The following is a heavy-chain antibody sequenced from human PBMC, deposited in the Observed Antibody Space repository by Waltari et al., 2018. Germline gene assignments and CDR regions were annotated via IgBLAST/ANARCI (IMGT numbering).Heavy chain of an antibody. CDR3: ARAEGYGDYLDY. CDR1: GFTFSSYA. Sequence: EVQVLESGGGLVQPGGSLRLSCAASGFTFSSYAMTWVRQAPGKGLEWVSTISDNGVSTYYVDSVKGRFTISRDNSKNTLYLQMNSLRAEDMAVYYCARAEGYGDYLDYWGQGTLVTVSS. D-gene: IGHD4-17*01. CDR2: ISDNGVST. J-gene: IGHJ4*02. V-gene: IGHV3-23*01.